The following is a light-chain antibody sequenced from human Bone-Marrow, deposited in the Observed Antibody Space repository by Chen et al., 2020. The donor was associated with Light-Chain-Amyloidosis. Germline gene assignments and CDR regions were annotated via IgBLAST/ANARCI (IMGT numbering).Light chain of an antibody. CDR1: NIGSTS. V-gene: IGLV3-21*02. J-gene: IGLJ3*02. Sequence: SYVLTQPSSVSVAPGQTATIACGGNNIGSTSVHWYQQTPGKAPLLVVYDDSDRPSGILGRLSCSNSGNTATLPISWVEAGDEADYYCQVWDRSSDRPVFGGGTKLTVL. CDR2: DDS. CDR3: QVWDRSSDRPV.